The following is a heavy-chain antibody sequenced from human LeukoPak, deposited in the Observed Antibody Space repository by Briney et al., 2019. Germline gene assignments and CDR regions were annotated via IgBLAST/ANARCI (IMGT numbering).Heavy chain of an antibody. CDR1: GGSISSYY. CDR3: ASGVWHSSSWYGTNY. D-gene: IGHD6-13*01. Sequence: SETLSPTCTVSGGSISSYYWSWIRQPAGKGLEWIGRIYTSGSTNYNPSLKNRVTMSVDTSKNQFSLKLSSVTAADTAVYYCASGVWHSSSWYGTNYWGQGTLVTVSS. V-gene: IGHV4-4*07. J-gene: IGHJ4*02. CDR2: IYTSGST.